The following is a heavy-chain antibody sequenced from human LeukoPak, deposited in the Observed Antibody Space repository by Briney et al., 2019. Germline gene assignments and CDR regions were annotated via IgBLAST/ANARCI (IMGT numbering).Heavy chain of an antibody. Sequence: PSETLSLTCTVSGGSISSSSYYWGWIRQPPGKGLEWIGSIYYSGSTYYNPSLKSRVTISVDTSKNQFSLKLSSVTAADTAVYYCARLEGSDWPYYYYYGMDVWGQGTTVTVSS. CDR3: ARLEGSDWPYYYYYGMDV. V-gene: IGHV4-39*01. D-gene: IGHD6-19*01. CDR2: IYYSGST. CDR1: GGSISSSSYY. J-gene: IGHJ6*02.